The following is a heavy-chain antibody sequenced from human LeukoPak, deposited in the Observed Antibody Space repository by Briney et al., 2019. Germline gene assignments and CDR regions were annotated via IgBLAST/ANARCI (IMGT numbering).Heavy chain of an antibody. CDR3: ARLYSSGWLDY. CDR1: GGSISSSSYY. J-gene: IGHJ4*02. Sequence: SETLSLTCTVSGGSISSSSYYWGWIRQPPGKGLESIGTIYYSGNTYYNPSLESRVTISVDTSKNHFSLKLSSVTPADTAVYYCARLYSSGWLDYWGQGTLVTVSS. D-gene: IGHD6-19*01. CDR2: IYYSGNT. V-gene: IGHV4-39*02.